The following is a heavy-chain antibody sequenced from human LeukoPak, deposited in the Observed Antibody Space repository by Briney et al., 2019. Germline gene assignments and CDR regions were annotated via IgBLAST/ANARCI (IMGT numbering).Heavy chain of an antibody. J-gene: IGHJ4*02. D-gene: IGHD2-15*01. Sequence: SVKVSCKASGGTFSSYAISWVRQAPGQGLEWMGGIIPIFGTANYAQKFQGRVTITTAESTSTAYMELSSLRSEDTAVYYCARGPVRYCSGGSCYDYFDYWGQGTLVTVSS. CDR1: GGTFSSYA. CDR3: ARGPVRYCSGGSCYDYFDY. CDR2: IIPIFGTA. V-gene: IGHV1-69*05.